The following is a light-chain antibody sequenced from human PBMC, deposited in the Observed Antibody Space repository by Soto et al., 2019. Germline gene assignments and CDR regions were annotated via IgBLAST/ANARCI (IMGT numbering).Light chain of an antibody. J-gene: IGLJ3*02. CDR1: SSNIGAGYD. CDR2: RNS. Sequence: PSVSGAPGQRVTISCPGSSSNIGAGYDVHWYQQLPGTAPKLLIYRNSNRPSGVPDRFSGSKSGTSASLAITGLQAEDEADYYCQSYDSSLSGSVFGGGTKLTVL. CDR3: QSYDSSLSGSV. V-gene: IGLV1-40*01.